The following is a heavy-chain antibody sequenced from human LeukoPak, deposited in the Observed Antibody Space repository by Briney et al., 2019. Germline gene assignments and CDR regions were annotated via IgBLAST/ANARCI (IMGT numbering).Heavy chain of an antibody. Sequence: ASVKVSCKASGGTFSSYTISWVRQAPGQGLEWMGRIVPILGIANYAQKFQGRVTITADKSTSTAYMELSSLRSEDTAVYYCAREGYGYAFDIWGQGTMVTVSS. V-gene: IGHV1-69*02. CDR2: IVPILGIA. CDR1: GGTFSSYT. D-gene: IGHD5-12*01. J-gene: IGHJ3*02. CDR3: AREGYGYAFDI.